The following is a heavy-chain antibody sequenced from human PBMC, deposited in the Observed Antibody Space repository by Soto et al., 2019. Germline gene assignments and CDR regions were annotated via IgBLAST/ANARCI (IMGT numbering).Heavy chain of an antibody. Sequence: GASVKVSCKASGYTFTGDYVHWVREAPGQGLEWMGWINPETGATSYAQKFQGRVTLSRDTSINTAYLELSSLRFDDAAVYFCARERYQVISDGMDVWGQGTTVTVSS. CDR2: INPETGAT. V-gene: IGHV1-2*02. CDR3: ARERYQVISDGMDV. J-gene: IGHJ6*02. D-gene: IGHD2-2*01. CDR1: GYTFTGDY.